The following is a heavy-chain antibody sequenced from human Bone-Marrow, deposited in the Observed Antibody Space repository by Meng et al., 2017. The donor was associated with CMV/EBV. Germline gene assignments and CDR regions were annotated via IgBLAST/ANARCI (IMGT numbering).Heavy chain of an antibody. CDR2: IDWDDDK. Sequence: SGPTLVKPTQTLTLTCTFSGFSLSTSGMCVSWVRQPPGKALEWLALIDWDDDKYYSTSLKTRLTISKDTSKNQVVLTMTNMDPVDTATYYSTTQIAVAGTYYYYYGMDVWGQGTTVTVSS. J-gene: IGHJ6*02. D-gene: IGHD6-19*01. V-gene: IGHV2-70*20. CDR3: TTQIAVAGTYYYYYGMDV. CDR1: GFSLSTSGMC.